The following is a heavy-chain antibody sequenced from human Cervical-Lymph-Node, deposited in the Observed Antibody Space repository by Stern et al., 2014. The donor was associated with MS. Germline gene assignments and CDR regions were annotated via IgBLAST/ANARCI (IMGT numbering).Heavy chain of an antibody. Sequence: VQLVQSGAEVKKPGESLKISCKGSGYTFTNYWIGWVRQMPGKGLAWMGILYPGDSDPGYGRSFQGRVTTASDQSITTAYLQWSSLRASDTAIYYCARMWAVQGPGGNLPGYCQHWGQGPLFTVPS. J-gene: IGHJ1*01. V-gene: IGHV5-51*01. CDR2: LYPGDSDP. D-gene: IGHD3-10*01. CDR1: GYTFTNYW. CDR3: ARMWAVQGPGGNLPGYCQH.